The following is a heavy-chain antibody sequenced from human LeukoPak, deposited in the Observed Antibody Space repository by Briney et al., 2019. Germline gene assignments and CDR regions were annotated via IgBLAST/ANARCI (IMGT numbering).Heavy chain of an antibody. CDR3: ARDSVDYGRAFDI. J-gene: IGHJ3*02. CDR2: ISGSGGST. Sequence: PGGSLRLSCAASGFTFSSYGMSWVRQAPGKGLEWVSAISGSGGSTYYADSVKGRFTISRDNSKNTLYLQMNSLRAEDTAVYYCARDSVDYGRAFDIWGQGTMVTVSS. D-gene: IGHD4-17*01. V-gene: IGHV3-23*01. CDR1: GFTFSSYG.